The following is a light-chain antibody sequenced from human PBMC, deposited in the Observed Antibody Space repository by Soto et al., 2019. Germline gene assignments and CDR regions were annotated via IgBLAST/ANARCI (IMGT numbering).Light chain of an antibody. CDR1: QSVSSY. CDR2: DAS. V-gene: IGKV3-11*01. J-gene: IGKJ1*01. CDR3: QQRSNWPT. Sequence: EIVLTQSPATLSLSPGERATLSCRASQSVSSYLAWYQQNPCQAPRLLIYDASNRATGIPARFSGSGSGTDFTLTISSLEPEDFAVYYCQQRSNWPTFGQGTKVEIK.